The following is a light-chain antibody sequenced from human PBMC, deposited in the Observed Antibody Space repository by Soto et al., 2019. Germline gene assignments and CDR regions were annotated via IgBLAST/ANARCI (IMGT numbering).Light chain of an antibody. Sequence: NFMLTQPPSVSESPGKTVTISCTRSSGSIASNNVQWYQQRPGSAPTTLIYEDNQRASGVPDRFSGSIDSSSNSASLTSSGLKTEDESDYYCQTDDNTIGVFGGGTQLTVL. J-gene: IGLJ7*01. CDR1: SGSIASNN. CDR2: EDN. CDR3: QTDDNTIGV. V-gene: IGLV6-57*04.